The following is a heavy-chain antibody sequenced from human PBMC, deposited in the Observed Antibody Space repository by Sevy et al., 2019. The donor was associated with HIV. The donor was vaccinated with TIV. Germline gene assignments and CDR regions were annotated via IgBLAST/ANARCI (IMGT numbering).Heavy chain of an antibody. CDR2: FCFGGSKI. V-gene: IGHV3-23*01. J-gene: IGHJ4*02. CDR1: GFTFSIYT. CDR3: AREGCTQPHDY. D-gene: IGHD2-8*01. Sequence: GESLKISCAASGFTFSIYTMSWVRQAPGKGLEWVSTFCFGGSKIYYADSVKGRFTISRDNSRNTVYRQMNSLRADDTAVYYCAREGCTQPHDYWGQGTLVTVSS.